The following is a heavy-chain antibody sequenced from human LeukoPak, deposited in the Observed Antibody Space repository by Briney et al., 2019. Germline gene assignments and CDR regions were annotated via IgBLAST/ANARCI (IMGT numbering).Heavy chain of an antibody. D-gene: IGHD4-23*01. CDR1: GGSISGYY. Sequence: LETLSLTCTVSGGSISGYYWSWIRQPPGKGLEWIGYIFYTGSTNYNPSLKSRVTMSVDTSKNQFSLKLRSVTAADTAVYYRARHRWADHYFASWGQGTLVTVSS. CDR3: ARHRWADHYFAS. J-gene: IGHJ4*02. CDR2: IFYTGST. V-gene: IGHV4-59*08.